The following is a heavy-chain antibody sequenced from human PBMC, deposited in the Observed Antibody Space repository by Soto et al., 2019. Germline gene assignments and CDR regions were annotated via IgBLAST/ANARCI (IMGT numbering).Heavy chain of an antibody. CDR2: ISGSGGST. CDR3: ARHHGGVLSHFHS. V-gene: IGHV3-23*01. Sequence: EVQLLESGGNVVQPGGSLRLSCAASGFTFSSYALTWVRQAPGKGLEGISGISGSGGSTYYADSVKGRFTISRDNSMHTLYLQMDSLSAEDTAIYYCARHHGGVLSHFHSWGQGTLVTVSS. D-gene: IGHD3-10*01. CDR1: GFTFSSYA. J-gene: IGHJ4*02.